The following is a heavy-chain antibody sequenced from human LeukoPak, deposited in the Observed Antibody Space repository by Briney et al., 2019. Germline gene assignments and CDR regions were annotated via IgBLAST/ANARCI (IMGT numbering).Heavy chain of an antibody. CDR1: GYTFTSYG. J-gene: IGHJ3*02. Sequence: ASVTVSCKASGYTFTSYGISWVRQAPGQGLEWMGWISAYNGNTNYAQKLQGRVTMTTDTSTSTAYMELRSLRSDDTAVYYCARSDWLSTSDAFDIWGQGTMVTVSS. V-gene: IGHV1-18*04. CDR2: ISAYNGNT. D-gene: IGHD3-9*01. CDR3: ARSDWLSTSDAFDI.